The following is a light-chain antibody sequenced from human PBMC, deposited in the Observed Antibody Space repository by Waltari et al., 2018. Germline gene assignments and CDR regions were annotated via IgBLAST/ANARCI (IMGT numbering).Light chain of an antibody. CDR3: SAYTATDTYV. V-gene: IGLV2-14*03. J-gene: IGLJ1*01. CDR2: DVS. CDR1: RSDIGLYDY. Sequence: SALTQPASMSGSPGQSITISCTGTRSDIGLYDYVSWYQQHPGKAPKLILSDVSQRPSGFTARFSGSKSGYTASLTISGLQTEDEADYYCSAYTATDTYVFGSGTTVTVL.